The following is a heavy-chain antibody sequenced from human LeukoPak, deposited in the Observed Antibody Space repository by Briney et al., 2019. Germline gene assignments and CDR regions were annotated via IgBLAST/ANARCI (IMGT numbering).Heavy chain of an antibody. CDR3: ARGSHSSDYYI. V-gene: IGHV3-11*04. D-gene: IGHD3-22*01. CDR2: ISSSGSTI. Sequence: PGGSLRLSCAASGFTFSDYYMNWIRQAPGKGLEWVSYISSSGSTIYYADSVKGRLTISSDNAKNSLYLQMNSLRAEDTAVYYCARGSHSSDYYIWGQGALVTVSS. CDR1: GFTFSDYY. J-gene: IGHJ4*02.